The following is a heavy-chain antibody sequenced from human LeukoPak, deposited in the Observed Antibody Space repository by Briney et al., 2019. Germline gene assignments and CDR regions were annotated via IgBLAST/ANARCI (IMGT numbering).Heavy chain of an antibody. V-gene: IGHV4-39*07. D-gene: IGHD3-22*01. CDR1: GGSISSSSYY. Sequence: SETLSLTCTVSGGSISSSSYYWGWIRQPPGKGLEWIGEINHSGSTNYNPSLKSRVTISVDTSKNQFSLKLSSVTAADTAVYYCARRRQEYYDSSGYYGYYYYYYMDVWGKGTTVTISS. CDR3: ARRRQEYYDSSGYYGYYYYYYMDV. CDR2: INHSGST. J-gene: IGHJ6*03.